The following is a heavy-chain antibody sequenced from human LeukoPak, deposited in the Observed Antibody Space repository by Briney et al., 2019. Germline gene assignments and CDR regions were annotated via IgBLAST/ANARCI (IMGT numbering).Heavy chain of an antibody. D-gene: IGHD6-19*01. CDR1: GFTFGDYA. CDR3: TRWAVAGTAFDY. J-gene: IGHJ4*02. Sequence: PGGSLRLSCTASGFTFGDYAMSWVRQAPGKGLEWVGFIRSKAYGGTTEYAASVKGRFTISRDDSKSIAYLQMNSLKTEDTAVYYCTRWAVAGTAFDYWGQGTLVTVSS. CDR2: IRSKAYGGTT. V-gene: IGHV3-49*04.